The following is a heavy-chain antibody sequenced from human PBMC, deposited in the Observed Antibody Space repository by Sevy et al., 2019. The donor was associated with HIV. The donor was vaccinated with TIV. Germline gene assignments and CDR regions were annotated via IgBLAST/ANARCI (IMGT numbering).Heavy chain of an antibody. CDR1: GFTFSSYG. J-gene: IGHJ4*02. D-gene: IGHD3-22*01. CDR3: ARDDYYDSSGYSYYFDY. V-gene: IGHV3-33*01. Sequence: GGSLRLSCAASGFTFSSYGMHWVRQAPGKGLEWVAVIWYDGSNKYYADSVKGRFTISRDNSKNTLYLQMNSLRAEDTAVYCCARDDYYDSSGYSYYFDYWGQGTLVTVSS. CDR2: IWYDGSNK.